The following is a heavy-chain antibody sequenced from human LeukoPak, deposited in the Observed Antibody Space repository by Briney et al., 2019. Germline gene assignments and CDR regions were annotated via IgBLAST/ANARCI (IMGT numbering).Heavy chain of an antibody. J-gene: IGHJ6*04. D-gene: IGHD3-10*01. CDR1: GYSLSSGYY. CDR2: IYHIGST. CDR3: ARDDMVRGIKYYYYGMDV. V-gene: IGHV4-38-2*02. Sequence: SETLSLTCAASGYSLSSGYYWGWIRQPPGKGLEWIGNIYHIGSTYYNPSLKSRVTISVDTSKNQFSLKLSSVTAADTAVYYCARDDMVRGIKYYYYGMDVWGKGTTVTVSS.